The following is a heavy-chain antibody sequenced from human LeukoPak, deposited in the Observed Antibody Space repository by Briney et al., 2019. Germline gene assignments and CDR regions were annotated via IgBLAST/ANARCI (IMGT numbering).Heavy chain of an antibody. CDR2: SDPEDVKT. Sequence: ASVKVSCKISGYSLTELAIHWVRQAPGKGLEWMGGSDPEDVKTSFAEKFQGRVTFTEDTSTDTAFMELSRLRPDDTAVYYCATFQAYANSGHLRPYFAYWGQGTLVTVSS. V-gene: IGHV1-24*01. J-gene: IGHJ4*02. D-gene: IGHD3-22*01. CDR3: ATFQAYANSGHLRPYFAY. CDR1: GYSLTELA.